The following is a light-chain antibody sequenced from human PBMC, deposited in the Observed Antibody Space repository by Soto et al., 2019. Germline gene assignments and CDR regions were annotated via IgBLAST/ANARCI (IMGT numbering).Light chain of an antibody. CDR1: QSVGTF. Sequence: ETVLTQSPATLSLSPGERATLSCRASQSVGTFLAWYQQRPGQAPRLLIHGASNRATGIPARFSGSGSGTDFTLPISSLEPEDFAVYYCQQRIHWPPFTFGPGTKVDLK. J-gene: IGKJ3*01. V-gene: IGKV3-11*01. CDR2: GAS. CDR3: QQRIHWPPFT.